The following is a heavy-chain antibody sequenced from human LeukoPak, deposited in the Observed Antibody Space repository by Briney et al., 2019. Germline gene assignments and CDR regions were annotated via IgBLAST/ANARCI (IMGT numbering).Heavy chain of an antibody. CDR2: IYHSGST. Sequence: SETLSLTCTVSGYSISSGYYWGWIRQPPGKGLEWIGSIYHSGSTYYNPSLKSRVTISVDTSKNQFSLKLSSVTAADTAVYYCASEWSIAAAGSGDYWGQGTLVTVSS. CDR3: ASEWSIAAAGSGDY. D-gene: IGHD6-13*01. CDR1: GYSISSGYY. J-gene: IGHJ4*02. V-gene: IGHV4-38-2*02.